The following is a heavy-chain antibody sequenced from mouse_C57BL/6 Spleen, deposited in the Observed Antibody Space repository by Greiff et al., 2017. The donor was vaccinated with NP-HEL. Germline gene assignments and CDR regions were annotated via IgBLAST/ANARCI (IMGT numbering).Heavy chain of an antibody. CDR2: IYPNSGST. V-gene: IGHV1-64*01. J-gene: IGHJ4*01. CDR1: GYTFTSYW. D-gene: IGHD1-1*01. Sequence: VQLQQPGAELVKPGASVKLSCKASGYTFTSYWMHWVKQRPGQGLEWIGMIYPNSGSTNYNEKFKSKATLTVDKSSSTAYMQLSSLTSEDSAVYYCAREGGRDYAMDYWGQGTSVTVSS. CDR3: AREGGRDYAMDY.